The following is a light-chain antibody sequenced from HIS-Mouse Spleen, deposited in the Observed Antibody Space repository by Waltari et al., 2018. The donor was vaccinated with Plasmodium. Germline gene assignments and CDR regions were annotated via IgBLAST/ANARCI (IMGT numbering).Light chain of an antibody. Sequence: SYELPQPPSVSVSPGQTARITCSGAALPKTSAFWSQQKSGQAPVLVIYEDSKRPPGIPERFSGSSSGTMATLTISGAQVEDEADYYCYSTDSSGNHRVFGGGTKLTVL. V-gene: IGLV3-10*01. CDR1: ALPKTS. CDR2: EDS. J-gene: IGLJ3*02. CDR3: YSTDSSGNHRV.